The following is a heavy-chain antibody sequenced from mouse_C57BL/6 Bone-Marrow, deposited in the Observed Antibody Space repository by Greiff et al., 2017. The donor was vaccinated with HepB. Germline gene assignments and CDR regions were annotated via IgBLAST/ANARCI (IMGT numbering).Heavy chain of an antibody. D-gene: IGHD1-1*02. CDR3: ARLGVVDYYAMDY. Sequence: EVQLQQSGPELVKPGASVKISCKASGYTFTDYYMNWVKQSHGKSLEWIGDINPNNGGTSYNQKFKGKATLTVDKSSSTAYMELRSLTSEDSAVYYCARLGVVDYYAMDYWGQGTSVTVSS. CDR2: INPNNGGT. J-gene: IGHJ4*01. CDR1: GYTFTDYY. V-gene: IGHV1-26*01.